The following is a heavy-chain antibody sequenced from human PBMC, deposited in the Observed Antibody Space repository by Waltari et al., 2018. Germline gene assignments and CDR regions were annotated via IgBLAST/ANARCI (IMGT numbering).Heavy chain of an antibody. Sequence: QLQLQESGPGLVRPSETLSLTCTVSGGSLTTIYNWAWIRQPPGKGLEWMGNMQYRGSTFYNPSLMSRVTISLDTSKNQFSLTLTSVDAADTAVYFCGRIAFGDDGGYFQYWGQGTLVTVSS. CDR3: GRIAFGDDGGYFQY. CDR1: GGSLTTIYN. J-gene: IGHJ1*01. V-gene: IGHV4-39*01. CDR2: MQYRGST. D-gene: IGHD4-17*01.